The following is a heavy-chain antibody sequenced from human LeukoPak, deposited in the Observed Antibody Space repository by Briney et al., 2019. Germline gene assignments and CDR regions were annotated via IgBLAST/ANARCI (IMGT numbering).Heavy chain of an antibody. J-gene: IGHJ5*02. CDR3: ARTPDIVVVPASMGRFDP. D-gene: IGHD2-2*01. V-gene: IGHV1-69*02. Sequence: SVKVSCKASGGTFSSNTISWVRQAPGQGLEWMGRIIPILGIANYAQKFQGRVTITADKSTSTAYMELSSLRSEDTAVYYCARTPDIVVVPASMGRFDPWGQGTLVTVSS. CDR1: GGTFSSNT. CDR2: IIPILGIA.